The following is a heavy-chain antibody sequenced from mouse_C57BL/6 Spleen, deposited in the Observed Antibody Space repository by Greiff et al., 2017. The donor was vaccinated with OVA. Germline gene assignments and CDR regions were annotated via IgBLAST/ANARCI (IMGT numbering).Heavy chain of an antibody. D-gene: IGHD2-4*01. V-gene: IGHV2-6-1*01. CDR2: IWSDGST. J-gene: IGHJ1*03. Sequence: QVQLQQSGPGLVAPSQRLSITCTVSGFSLTSYGVHWVRQPPGKGLEWLVVIWSDGSTTYNSALKSRLSISKDNSKSQVFLKMNSLQTDDTAMYYCARHGGYDYDWYFDVWGTGTTVTVSS. CDR1: GFSLTSYG. CDR3: ARHGGYDYDWYFDV.